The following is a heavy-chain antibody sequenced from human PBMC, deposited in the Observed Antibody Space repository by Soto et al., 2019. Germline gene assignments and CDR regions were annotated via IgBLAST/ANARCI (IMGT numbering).Heavy chain of an antibody. V-gene: IGHV4-59*01. CDR1: GGSISSYY. Sequence: QVQLQESGPGLVKPSETLSLTCTVSGGSISSYYWSWIRQPPGKGLEWIGYIYYSGSTNYNPSLNCRVTISVDTSMNQFSMKLSSVTAADTAVYYCSRQQLLVLNAFDICGQVTIVTVSS. CDR2: IYYSGST. J-gene: IGHJ3*02. CDR3: SRQQLLVLNAFDI. D-gene: IGHD6-19*01.